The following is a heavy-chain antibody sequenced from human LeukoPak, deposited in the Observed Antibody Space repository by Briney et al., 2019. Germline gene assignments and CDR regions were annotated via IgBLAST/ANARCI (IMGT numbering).Heavy chain of an antibody. CDR1: GYTFTSYA. V-gene: IGHV7-4-1*02. CDR3: ARDGLLWFGELLMAHFDY. D-gene: IGHD3-10*01. J-gene: IGHJ4*02. CDR2: INTNTGNP. Sequence: ASVKVSCKASGYTFTSYAMNWVRQAPGQGLEWMGWINTNTGNPTYAQGFTGRFVFSLDTSVSTAYLQISSLKAEDTAVYYCARDGLLWFGELLMAHFDYWGQGTLVTVSS.